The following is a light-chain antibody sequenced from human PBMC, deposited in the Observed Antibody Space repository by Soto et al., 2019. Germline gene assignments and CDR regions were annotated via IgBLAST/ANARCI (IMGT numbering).Light chain of an antibody. J-gene: IGKJ5*01. CDR2: GAS. V-gene: IGKV3-15*01. CDR1: QSVSSN. CDR3: QQYNNWPLIT. Sequence: PGERATLSFRASQSVSSNHLAWYQQKPGQAPRLLIYGASSRATGIPVRFSGSGSGTEFTLTISSLQSEDFAVYYCQQYNNWPLITFGQGTRLEIK.